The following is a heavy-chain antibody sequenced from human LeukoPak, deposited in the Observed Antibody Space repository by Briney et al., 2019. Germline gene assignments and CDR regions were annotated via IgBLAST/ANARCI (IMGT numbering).Heavy chain of an antibody. CDR1: GFTVSTYS. CDR2: ISYDGSNK. Sequence: PGGSLTLSCTASGFTVSTYSMHWVRQAPGKGLEWVSFISYDGSNKYYADSVKGRVTISRDNSRNTLYLQMISLRAEDTALYYCAGGRRSNDYWGQGALVSVSS. CDR3: AGGRRSNDY. D-gene: IGHD1-26*01. V-gene: IGHV3-30-3*01. J-gene: IGHJ4*02.